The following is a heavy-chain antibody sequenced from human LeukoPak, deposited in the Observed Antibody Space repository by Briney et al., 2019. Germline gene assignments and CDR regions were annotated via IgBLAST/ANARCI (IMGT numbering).Heavy chain of an antibody. CDR3: ARSRSPQYNFWIGHDY. D-gene: IGHD3-3*01. CDR2: IFQSGVT. V-gene: IGHV4-38-2*02. J-gene: IGHJ4*02. CDR1: SYSISNGYY. Sequence: PSETLSLTCSVSSYSISNGYYWGWIRQPPGKGLEWIWSIFQSGVTYYNPSLKSRVTISVDTSKNQFSLNLRSVTAADTAVYYCARSRSPQYNFWIGHDYWGQGTLVTVSS.